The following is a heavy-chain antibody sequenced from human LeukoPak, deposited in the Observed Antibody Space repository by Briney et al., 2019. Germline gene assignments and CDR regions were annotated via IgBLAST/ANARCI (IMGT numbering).Heavy chain of an antibody. CDR2: ISGGGAGI. CDR1: GFTFSSYG. CDR3: ARDGFDYYDSSGFSYFDY. D-gene: IGHD3-22*01. J-gene: IGHJ4*02. Sequence: GGSLRLSCAASGFTFSSYGMHWVRQAPGKGLQWVSAISGGGAGIYYADSVRGRFTISRDNSKNTLYLQMNSLRAEDTAVYFCARDGFDYYDSSGFSYFDYWGQGTLVTVSS. V-gene: IGHV3-23*01.